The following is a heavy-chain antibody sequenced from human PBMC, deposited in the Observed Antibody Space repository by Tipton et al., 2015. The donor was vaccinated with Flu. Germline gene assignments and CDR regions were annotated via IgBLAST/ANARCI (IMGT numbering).Heavy chain of an antibody. CDR2: IYYSGST. CDR3: AKILIGFNPEDV. V-gene: IGHV4-31*03. J-gene: IGHJ6*02. Sequence: TLSLTCTVSGGSITSGSYYWSWIRQHAGKGLEWIGYIYYSGSTYYNPSLKSRVTISVDTSKNQFSLKLSSVTAADTAVYYCAKILIGFNPEDVWGQGSTVTVSS. CDR1: GGSITSGSYY. D-gene: IGHD3-9*01.